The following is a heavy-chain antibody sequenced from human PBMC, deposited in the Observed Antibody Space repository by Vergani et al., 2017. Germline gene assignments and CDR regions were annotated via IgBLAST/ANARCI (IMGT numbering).Heavy chain of an antibody. CDR2: LSASDRRT. J-gene: IGHJ3*02. V-gene: IGHV3-23*01. D-gene: IGHD6-19*01. CDR3: AKVGRSGVAGTFGAFDI. CDR1: GFTFIMHA. Sequence: EVQLLESGGDLVQPGGSLRLSCAASGFTFIMHAMSWVRQAPGKGLEWVSTLSASDRRTHYADSVKGRFTISRDISKNTLFLHMNSLRPEDTAVYYCAKVGRSGVAGTFGAFDIWGQGTMVTVS.